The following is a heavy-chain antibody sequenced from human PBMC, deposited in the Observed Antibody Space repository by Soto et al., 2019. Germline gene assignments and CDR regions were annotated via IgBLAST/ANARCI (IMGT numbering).Heavy chain of an antibody. CDR2: ISYDGSNK. CDR3: ARVPSYYYDSSGYSYPIDY. CDR1: GFTFSSYA. Sequence: GSLRLSCAASGFTFSSYAMHWVRQAPGKGLEWVAVISYDGSNKYYADSVKGRFTISRDNSKNTLYLQMNSLRAEDTAVYYCARVPSYYYDSSGYSYPIDYWRQGT. D-gene: IGHD3-22*01. J-gene: IGHJ4*02. V-gene: IGHV3-30-3*01.